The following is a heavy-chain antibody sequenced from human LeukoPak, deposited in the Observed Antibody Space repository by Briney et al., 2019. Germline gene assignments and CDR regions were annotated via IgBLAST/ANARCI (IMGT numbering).Heavy chain of an antibody. CDR3: AAPYTSSWFDL. Sequence: ASVPVSCKASGFTFTSRFAVQWVRQARGQRLGWIGWIVVDSDNANYAENFQERVTITRDMSASTSYMELSSLRSEDTAVYFCAAPYTSSWFDLWGQGSLVTASS. J-gene: IGHJ5*02. V-gene: IGHV1-58*01. CDR1: GFTFTSRFA. D-gene: IGHD6-13*01. CDR2: IVVDSDNA.